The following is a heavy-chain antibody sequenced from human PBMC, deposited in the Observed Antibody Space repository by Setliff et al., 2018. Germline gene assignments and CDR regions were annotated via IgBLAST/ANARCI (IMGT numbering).Heavy chain of an antibody. CDR3: ARALLWFGEGMDV. J-gene: IGHJ6*03. CDR1: GGSISHHY. CDR2: MYNSGNT. D-gene: IGHD3-10*01. V-gene: IGHV4-59*11. Sequence: SEILSLTCTVSGGSISHHYWSWIRQPPGKGLEWVGYMYNSGNTNYNPSLRRRVAISVDKSKNQFSLKLSSVTAADTAVYYCARALLWFGEGMDVWGKGTTVTVSS.